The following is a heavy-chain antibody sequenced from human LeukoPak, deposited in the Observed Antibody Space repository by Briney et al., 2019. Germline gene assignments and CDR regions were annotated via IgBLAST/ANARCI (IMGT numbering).Heavy chain of an antibody. CDR2: IYYSGST. CDR3: ARGVHFSFVVVIARAGDWFDP. CDR1: GGSISSSSYY. J-gene: IGHJ5*02. D-gene: IGHD2-21*01. V-gene: IGHV4-39*01. Sequence: KPSETLSLTCTVSGGSISSSSYYWGWIRQPPGKGLEWIGSIYYSGSTYYNPSLKSRVTISVDTSKNQISLKLSSVTAADTAVYYCARGVHFSFVVVIARAGDWFDPWGQGTRVTVSS.